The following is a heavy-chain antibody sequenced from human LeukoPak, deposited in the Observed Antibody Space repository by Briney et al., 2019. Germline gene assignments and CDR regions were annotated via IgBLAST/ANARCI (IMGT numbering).Heavy chain of an antibody. CDR2: IRSKANSYAT. CDR1: GSTFSGSA. CDR3: TSRGTVIAAAGTQTSNY. V-gene: IGHV3-73*01. J-gene: IGHJ4*02. Sequence: AGGSLRLSCAASGSTFSGSAMHWVRQASGKGLEWVGRIRSKANSYATAYAASVKGRFTISRDDSKNTAYLQMNSLKTEDTAVYYCTSRGTVIAAAGTQTSNYWGQGTLVTVSS. D-gene: IGHD6-13*01.